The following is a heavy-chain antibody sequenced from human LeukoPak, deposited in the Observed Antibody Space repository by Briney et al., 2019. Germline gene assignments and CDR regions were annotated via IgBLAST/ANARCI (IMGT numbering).Heavy chain of an antibody. CDR2: ISSSGSTI. CDR1: GFTFSDYY. J-gene: IGHJ6*02. D-gene: IGHD4-17*01. Sequence: GGSLRLSCAASGFTFSDYYMSWIRQAPGKGLEWVSYISSSGSTIYYADSVKGRFTISRDNAKNSLYLQMNSLRAEDTAVYYCARGEDYGDYTDYYYYYGMDVWGQGTTVTVSS. V-gene: IGHV3-11*01. CDR3: ARGEDYGDYTDYYYYYGMDV.